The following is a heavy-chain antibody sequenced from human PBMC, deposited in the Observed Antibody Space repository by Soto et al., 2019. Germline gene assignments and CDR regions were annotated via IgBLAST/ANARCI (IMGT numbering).Heavy chain of an antibody. J-gene: IGHJ4*02. CDR3: ARAWSISVAALGY. CDR2: ISNDGGNT. V-gene: IGHV3-30-3*01. D-gene: IGHD6-19*01. Sequence: QVQLVESGGGVVQPGRSLKLSCAASEFTFSSYTMYWVRQAPGKGLEWVAGISNDGGNTYYPDSVKGRFTISRDNSKNTLYLEMNSLRAEDTALYYCARAWSISVAALGYWGPGTLVTVSS. CDR1: EFTFSSYT.